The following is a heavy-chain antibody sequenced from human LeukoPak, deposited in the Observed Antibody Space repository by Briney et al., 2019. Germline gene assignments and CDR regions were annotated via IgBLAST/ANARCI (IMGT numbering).Heavy chain of an antibody. CDR2: ISAYNSNT. V-gene: IGHV1-18*01. D-gene: IGHD4-23*01. CDR1: GYTFTSYG. CDR3: ARDKAVTTEVTQHFQH. Sequence: ASVKVSCKASGYTFTSYGISWVRQAPGQGLEWMGWISAYNSNTNYAQKLQGRVTMTTDTSTSTAYMELRSLRSDDTAVYYCARDKAVTTEVTQHFQHWGQGTLVTVSS. J-gene: IGHJ1*01.